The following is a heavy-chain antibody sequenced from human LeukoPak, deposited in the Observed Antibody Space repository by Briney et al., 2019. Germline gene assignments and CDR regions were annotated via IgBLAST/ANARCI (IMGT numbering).Heavy chain of an antibody. CDR1: GFTFSSYA. CDR2: ISYDGSNK. CDR3: ARGYGNYGY. Sequence: PGGSLRLSCAASGFTFSSYAMHWVRQPPARGLEWVAVISYDGSNKYYADSVKGRFTISRDNAKNSLYLQMNSLRAEDTAVYYCARGYGNYGYWGQGTLVTVSS. D-gene: IGHD4-11*01. V-gene: IGHV3-30*04. J-gene: IGHJ4*02.